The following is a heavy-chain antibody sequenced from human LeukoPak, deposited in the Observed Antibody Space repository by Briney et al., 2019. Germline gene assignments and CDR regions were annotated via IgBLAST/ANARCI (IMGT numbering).Heavy chain of an antibody. CDR3: ARRVGSSWALDY. CDR2: IYSGGPT. D-gene: IGHD6-13*01. J-gene: IGHJ4*02. CDR1: GFTFSSYP. V-gene: IGHV3-66*04. Sequence: PGGSLRLSCSASGFTFSSYPMHWVRQAPGKGLEWVSVIYSGGPTYYADSVKGGFTISRDNSKNTLYLQMNSLRAEDTAVYYCARRVGSSWALDYWGQGTLVTVSS.